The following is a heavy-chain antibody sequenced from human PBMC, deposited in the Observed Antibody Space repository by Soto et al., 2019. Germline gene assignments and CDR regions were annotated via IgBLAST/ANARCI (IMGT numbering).Heavy chain of an antibody. V-gene: IGHV2-70*04. J-gene: IGHJ4*02. Sequence: XGPTLVNPTQSLTLTCTFSGFSLSTTGMRVSWIRQPPGKALEWLSRIDWDDDKFYSTSLKTRLTISKDTSKNQVVLTMINMDPVDTATYYCARSLYGGNYYFDYWGQGTLVTVSS. D-gene: IGHD2-21*02. CDR2: IDWDDDK. CDR1: GFSLSTTGMR. CDR3: ARSLYGGNYYFDY.